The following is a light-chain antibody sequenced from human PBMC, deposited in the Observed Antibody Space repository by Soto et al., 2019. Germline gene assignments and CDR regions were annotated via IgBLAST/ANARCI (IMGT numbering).Light chain of an antibody. CDR3: ATWHRSLRVVL. CDR2: DND. J-gene: IGLJ2*01. V-gene: IGLV1-51*01. Sequence: QSVLTQPPSVSAAPGQRVTISCSASSSDIEKNDFSWYQQIPGTAPRLLINDNDRRPSGIPDRFSGSKSRTSATLDITGLQTGDEGNYYCATWHRSLRVVLFGGETKLTVL. CDR1: SSDIEKND.